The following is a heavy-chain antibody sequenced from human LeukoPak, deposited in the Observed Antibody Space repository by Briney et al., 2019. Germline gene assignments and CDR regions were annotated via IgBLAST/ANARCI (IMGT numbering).Heavy chain of an antibody. D-gene: IGHD2-15*01. V-gene: IGHV3-33*01. J-gene: IGHJ4*02. CDR3: ARGNLAIVT. CDR2: IWYDGSNK. Sequence: GGSLRLSCAASGFTFSSYCMHWVRQAPGKGLEWVAVIWYDGSNKYYADSVKGRFTISRDDSKNSLYLQMNSLRAEDTAVNHCARGNLAIVTWGQGTLVTVSS. CDR1: GFTFSSYC.